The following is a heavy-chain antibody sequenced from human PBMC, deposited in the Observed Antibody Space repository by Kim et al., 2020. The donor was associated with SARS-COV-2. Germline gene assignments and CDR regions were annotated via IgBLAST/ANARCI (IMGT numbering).Heavy chain of an antibody. J-gene: IGHJ6*02. D-gene: IGHD5-12*01. V-gene: IGHV3-23*01. CDR3: ATHPRVATISYYYYGMDV. CDR2: ISGSGGST. CDR1: GFTFSSYA. Sequence: GGSLRLSCAASGFTFSSYAMSWVRQAPGKGLEWVSAISGSGGSTYYADSVKGRFTISRDNSKNTLYLQMNSLRAEDTAVYYCATHPRVATISYYYYGMDVWGQGTTVTVSS.